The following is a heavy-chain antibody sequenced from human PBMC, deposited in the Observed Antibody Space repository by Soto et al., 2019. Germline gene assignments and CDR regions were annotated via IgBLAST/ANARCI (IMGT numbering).Heavy chain of an antibody. Sequence: GGSLRLSCAASRFTFRNYGMSWVRQGPGKGLEWVSGISPTGEQRFYVDSVKGRFFISRDNSQNTLSLEMSNLRADDTAVYYCAKRYGSGSYRDFNSYYGMDIWGQGTSVTV. V-gene: IGHV3-23*01. CDR1: RFTFRNYG. CDR2: ISPTGEQR. J-gene: IGHJ6*02. CDR3: AKRYGSGSYRDFNSYYGMDI. D-gene: IGHD3-10*01.